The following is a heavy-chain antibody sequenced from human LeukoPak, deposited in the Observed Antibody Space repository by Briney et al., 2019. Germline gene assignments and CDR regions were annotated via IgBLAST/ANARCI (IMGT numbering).Heavy chain of an antibody. CDR2: IKQDGGEK. Sequence: PGGSLRLSCAASGFTFSSYWMSWVRQAPGKGLEWVANIKQDGGEKFYVDSVKGRFTISRDNAKNSLYLQMNNLRTEDTAVYYCAKDGYYDFWSGYYPDYWGQGTLVTVSS. CDR3: AKDGYYDFWSGYYPDY. CDR1: GFTFSSYW. D-gene: IGHD3-3*01. J-gene: IGHJ4*02. V-gene: IGHV3-7*01.